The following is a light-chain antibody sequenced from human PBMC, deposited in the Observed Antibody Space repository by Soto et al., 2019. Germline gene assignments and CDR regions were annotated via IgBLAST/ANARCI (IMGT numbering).Light chain of an antibody. CDR2: YDD. J-gene: IGLJ2*01. Sequence: QSVLTQPPSVSGVPRQRVTISCSGSRSNIGNNAVNWYQQFPGRAPKLLIYYDDLLPSGVSDRFSGSKSGTSASLAISGLQSEDEADYYCATWDDSLNGQVFGGGTKLTVL. CDR1: RSNIGNNA. V-gene: IGLV1-36*01. CDR3: ATWDDSLNGQV.